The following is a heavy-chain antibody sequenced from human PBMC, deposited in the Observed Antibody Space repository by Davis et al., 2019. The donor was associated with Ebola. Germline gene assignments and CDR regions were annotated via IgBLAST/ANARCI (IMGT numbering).Heavy chain of an antibody. CDR3: ASRDTAMAALDY. CDR2: ISSSSSYI. D-gene: IGHD5-18*01. CDR1: GFTFSSYS. J-gene: IGHJ4*02. V-gene: IGHV3-21*01. Sequence: GGSLRLSCAASGFTFSSYSMNWVRQAPGKGLEWVSSISSSSSYIYYADSVKGRFTISRDNAKDSLYLQMNSLRAEDTAVYYCASRDTAMAALDYWGQGTLVTVSS.